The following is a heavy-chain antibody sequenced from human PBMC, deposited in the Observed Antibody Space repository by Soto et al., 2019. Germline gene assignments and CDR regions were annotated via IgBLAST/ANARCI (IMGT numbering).Heavy chain of an antibody. Sequence: SETLSLTCAVSGGSISSSNLWSWVRQPPGKGLEWIGEIYHSGSTNYNPSLKSRVTISVDKSKNQFSLKLSSVTAADTAVYYCARSVYDFWSGYAVLDYYYYGMDVWGQGTTVTVSS. D-gene: IGHD3-3*01. CDR1: GGSISSSNL. CDR2: IYHSGST. J-gene: IGHJ6*02. V-gene: IGHV4-4*02. CDR3: ARSVYDFWSGYAVLDYYYYGMDV.